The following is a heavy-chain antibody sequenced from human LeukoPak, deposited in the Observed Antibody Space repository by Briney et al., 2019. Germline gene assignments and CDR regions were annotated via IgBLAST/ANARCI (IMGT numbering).Heavy chain of an antibody. D-gene: IGHD3-3*01. CDR3: ARAAVLRFLEWLFQSPFDY. J-gene: IGHJ4*02. CDR2: IWYDGSNK. V-gene: IGHV3-33*01. CDR1: GFTFSSYG. Sequence: GRSLRLSCAASGFTFSSYGMHWVRQAPGKGLEWVAVIWYDGSNKYYADSVKGRFTISRDNSKNTLYLQMNSLRAEDTAVYYCARAAVLRFLEWLFQSPFDYWGQGTLVTVSS.